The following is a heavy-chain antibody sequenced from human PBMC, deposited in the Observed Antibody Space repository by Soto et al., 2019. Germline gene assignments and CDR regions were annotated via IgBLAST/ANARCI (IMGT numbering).Heavy chain of an antibody. J-gene: IGHJ4*02. CDR1: GYTFTSYY. CDR3: ARDQRITIFGVPSFDY. D-gene: IGHD3-3*01. CDR2: INPSGGNT. V-gene: IGHV1-46*01. Sequence: GASVKVSWKASGYTFTSYYMHWVRQAPGQGLEWMGIINPSGGNTNYAQKLQGRVTMTTDTSTSTAYMELRSLRSDDTAVYYCARDQRITIFGVPSFDYWGQGTLVTVSS.